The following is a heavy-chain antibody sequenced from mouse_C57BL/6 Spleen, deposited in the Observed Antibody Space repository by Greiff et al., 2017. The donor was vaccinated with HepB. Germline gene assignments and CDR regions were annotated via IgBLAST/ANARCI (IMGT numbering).Heavy chain of an antibody. J-gene: IGHJ2*01. D-gene: IGHD1-1*01. CDR1: GYAFSSYW. Sequence: QVQLKESGAELVKPGASVKISCKASGYAFSSYWMNWVKQRPGKGLEWIGQIYPGDGDTNYNGKFKGKATLTADKSSSTAYMQLSSLTSEDSAVYFCARGILRSYFDYWGQGTTLTVSS. V-gene: IGHV1-80*01. CDR2: IYPGDGDT. CDR3: ARGILRSYFDY.